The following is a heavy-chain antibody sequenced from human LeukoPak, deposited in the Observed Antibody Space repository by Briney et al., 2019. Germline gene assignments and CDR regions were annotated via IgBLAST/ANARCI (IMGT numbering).Heavy chain of an antibody. V-gene: IGHV3-66*01. CDR2: IYSGGST. Sequence: GGSLRLSCAASGFTFSNYAMGWVRQAPGKGLEWVSVIYSGGSTYYADSVKGRFTISRDNSKNTLYLQMNSLRAEDTAVYYCARDRAPILWGQGTLVTVSS. CDR1: GFTFSNYA. J-gene: IGHJ4*02. CDR3: ARDRAPIL.